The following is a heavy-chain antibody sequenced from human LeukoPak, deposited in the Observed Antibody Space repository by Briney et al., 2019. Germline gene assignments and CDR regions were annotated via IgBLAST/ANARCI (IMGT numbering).Heavy chain of an antibody. CDR1: GGSISSYH. J-gene: IGHJ6*02. D-gene: IGHD6-19*01. CDR2: IYYSGST. V-gene: IGHV4-59*01. Sequence: PSETLSLTCTVSGGSISSYHWSWIRQPPGKGLEWIGYIYYSGSTNYNPSLKSRVTISVDTSKNQFSLKLSSVTAADTAVYYCARVSGIAVAGGPYYYYGMDVWGQGTTVTVSS. CDR3: ARVSGIAVAGGPYYYYGMDV.